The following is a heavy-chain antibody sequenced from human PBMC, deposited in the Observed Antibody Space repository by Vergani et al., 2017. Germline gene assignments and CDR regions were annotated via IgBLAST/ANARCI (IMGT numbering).Heavy chain of an antibody. J-gene: IGHJ5*02. D-gene: IGHD2-2*01. CDR3: AGDSRYCSSTSCYVGRDWFDP. CDR1: GYTFTSYG. V-gene: IGHV1-18*04. Sequence: QVQLVQSGAEVKKPGASVKVSCKASGYTFTSYGISWVRQAPGQGLEWMGWISAYNGNTNYAQKLQGRVTMTTDTSTSTAYMELRSLRSDDTAVYYCAGDSRYCSSTSCYVGRDWFDPWGQGTLVTVSS. CDR2: ISAYNGNT.